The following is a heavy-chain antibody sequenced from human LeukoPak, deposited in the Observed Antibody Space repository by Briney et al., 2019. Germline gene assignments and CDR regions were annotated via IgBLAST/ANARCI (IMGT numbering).Heavy chain of an antibody. D-gene: IGHD4-11*01. V-gene: IGHV1-18*01. J-gene: IGHJ4*02. CDR1: GYTFTGYG. CDR2: ISAYNGNT. CDR3: AREDYSNYNFDY. Sequence: GASVKVSCKASGYTFTGYGISWVRQAPGQGLEWMGWISAYNGNTNYAQKLQGRVTMTTDTSTSTAYMELSSLRSEDTALYYCAREDYSNYNFDYWGQGTLVTVSS.